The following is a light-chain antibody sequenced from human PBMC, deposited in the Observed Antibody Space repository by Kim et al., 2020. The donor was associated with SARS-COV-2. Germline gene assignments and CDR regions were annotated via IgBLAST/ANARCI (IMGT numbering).Light chain of an antibody. CDR1: QGISSY. CDR3: QQHNSYPHT. V-gene: IGKV1-16*01. Sequence: IQLTQSPSSLSASVGDRVTITCRASQGISSYLAWFQQKPGKAPKLLIYAASTLQSGVPSRFSGSGSGTDFTLTISSLQPEDFATYYCQQHNSYPHTFGQGTKLEIK. CDR2: AAS. J-gene: IGKJ2*01.